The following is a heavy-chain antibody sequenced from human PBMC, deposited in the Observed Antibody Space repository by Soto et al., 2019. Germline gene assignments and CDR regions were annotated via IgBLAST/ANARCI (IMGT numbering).Heavy chain of an antibody. J-gene: IGHJ4*02. Sequence: QITLKESGPTLVKPTQTLTLTCTFSGFSLSTSGVGVGWIRQPPGKALEWLALIYWDDDKRYSPSLNNRLTITKDTSKNQVVLTMTNVDPMDTATYYCARGVRYCARTTCPYCLDSWGQGTLVTVSS. D-gene: IGHD2-2*01. CDR2: IYWDDDK. CDR1: GFSLSTSGVG. CDR3: ARGVRYCARTTCPYCLDS. V-gene: IGHV2-5*02.